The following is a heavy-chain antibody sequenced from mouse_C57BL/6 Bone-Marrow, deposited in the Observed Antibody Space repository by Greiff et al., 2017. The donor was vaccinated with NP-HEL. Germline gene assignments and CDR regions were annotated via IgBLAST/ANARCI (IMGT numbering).Heavy chain of an antibody. CDR1: GFSLTSYG. CDR2: IWRGGST. V-gene: IGHV2-5*01. D-gene: IGHD2-2*01. J-gene: IGHJ4*01. CDR3: APSTMVTTGGMDY. Sequence: QVQLKQSGPGLVQPSQSLSITCTVSGFSLTSYGVHWVRQSPGKGLEWMGVIWRGGSTDYNEAFMSRLSITKNNSTSQVFFNMNSLQADDTARYDCAPSTMVTTGGMDYWGQGTSVTVSS.